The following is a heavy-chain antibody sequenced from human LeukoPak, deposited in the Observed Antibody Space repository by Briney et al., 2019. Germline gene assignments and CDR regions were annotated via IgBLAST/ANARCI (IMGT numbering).Heavy chain of an antibody. Sequence: GGSLRLSCAASGFTFSSYAMSWVRQAPGKGLEWVSAISGSGGSTYYADSVKGRFTISRDNSKNTLYLQMNSLRAEDTAVYYCARYIVATTHFDYWGQGTLVTVSS. V-gene: IGHV3-23*01. D-gene: IGHD5-12*01. CDR2: ISGSGGST. CDR1: GFTFSSYA. CDR3: ARYIVATTHFDY. J-gene: IGHJ4*02.